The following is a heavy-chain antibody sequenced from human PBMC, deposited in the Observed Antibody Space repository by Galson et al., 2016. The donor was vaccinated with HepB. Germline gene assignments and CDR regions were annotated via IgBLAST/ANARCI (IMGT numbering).Heavy chain of an antibody. D-gene: IGHD5/OR15-5a*01. CDR1: GFTFSNFW. J-gene: IGHJ4*02. V-gene: IGHV3-7*04. CDR3: GRAQCIPARRAAYFDY. Sequence: SLRLSCAASGFTFSNFWMTWVRPAPGKGLEWVANIKQDGSEKYFADSVKGRFTISRDNARNSLFLQMDSLRPDDTAVYYCGRAQCIPARRAAYFDYGGQGFLVTVSS. CDR2: IKQDGSEK.